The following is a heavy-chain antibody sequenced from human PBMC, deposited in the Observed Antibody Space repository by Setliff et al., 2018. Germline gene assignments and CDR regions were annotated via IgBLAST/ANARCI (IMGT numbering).Heavy chain of an antibody. CDR3: TKESLAINTRWFDP. CDR2: VYNSGTT. D-gene: IGHD3-3*02. V-gene: IGHV4-61*02. CDR1: GDSISGGDYY. Sequence: SETLSLTCTVSGDSISGGDYYWTWIRQPAGKRLEWIGRVYNSGTTYNAFFASRVTMSIDTSKNQFSLNLNSVTAADTALYYCTKESLAINTRWFDPWGQGILVTVSS. J-gene: IGHJ5*02.